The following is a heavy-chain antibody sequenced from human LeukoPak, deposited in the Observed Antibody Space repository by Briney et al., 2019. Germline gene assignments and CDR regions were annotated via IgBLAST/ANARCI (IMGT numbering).Heavy chain of an antibody. CDR1: GDSVRANY. CDR3: ARATPGWNPPDY. D-gene: IGHD1-1*01. J-gene: IGHJ4*02. V-gene: IGHV4-59*08. Sequence: PSETLSLTCTVSGDSVRANYWSWFRQPPGMDLDWLGYIYNSGSTSYNPSIKSRVTISVDTSKNQFSLKLSSVTAADTAVYYCARATPGWNPPDYWGQGTLVSVSS. CDR2: IYNSGST.